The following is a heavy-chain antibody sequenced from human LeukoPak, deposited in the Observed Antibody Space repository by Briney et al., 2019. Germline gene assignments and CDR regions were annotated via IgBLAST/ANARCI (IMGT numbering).Heavy chain of an antibody. V-gene: IGHV3-21*01. CDR1: GFTFGSYS. J-gene: IGHJ4*02. D-gene: IGHD4-17*01. CDR2: ISSSSSYI. Sequence: PGGSLRLSCAASGFTFGSYSMNWVRQAPGKGLGWVSSISSSSSYIYYADSVKGRFTISRDNAKNSLYLQMNSLRAEDTAVYYCARDSPTVTSQAIDYWGQGTLVTVSS. CDR3: ARDSPTVTSQAIDY.